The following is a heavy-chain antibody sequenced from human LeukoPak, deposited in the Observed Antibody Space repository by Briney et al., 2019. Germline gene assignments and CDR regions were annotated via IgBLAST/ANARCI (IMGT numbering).Heavy chain of an antibody. CDR3: ARGGFLEWPHRLAFDI. CDR2: ISYDGSNK. J-gene: IGHJ3*02. CDR1: GFTFSSYA. D-gene: IGHD3-3*01. Sequence: PGRSLRLSCAASGFTFSSYAMHWVRQAPGKGLEWVAVISYDGSNKYYADSVKGRFTISRDNSKNTLYLQMNSLRAKDTAVYYCARGGFLEWPHRLAFDIWGQGTMVTVSS. V-gene: IGHV3-30-3*01.